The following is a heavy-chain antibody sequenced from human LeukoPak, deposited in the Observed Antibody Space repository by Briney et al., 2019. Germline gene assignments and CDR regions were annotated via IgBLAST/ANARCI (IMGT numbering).Heavy chain of an antibody. Sequence: GGSLRLSCVVSGFTVSRDWMSWVRQAPGKGLEWVASVKLHGSEKNYVDSVKGRFTVSRDNSKDTLYLQMNSLRAEDTAVYYCTEGARPPGWPVWGQGTLVAVSS. V-gene: IGHV3-7*05. CDR2: VKLHGSEK. D-gene: IGHD6-19*01. CDR1: GFTVSRDW. J-gene: IGHJ4*02. CDR3: TEGARPPGWPV.